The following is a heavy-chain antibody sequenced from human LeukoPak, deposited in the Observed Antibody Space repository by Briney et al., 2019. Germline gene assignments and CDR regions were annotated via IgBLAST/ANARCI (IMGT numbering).Heavy chain of an antibody. CDR2: IWNDASGQ. J-gene: IGHJ4*02. D-gene: IGHD3-22*01. CDR3: ARDSLYDDNGYYHYFDY. CDR1: GFSFSTFG. Sequence: GRSLRLSCAASGFSFSTFGMHWVRQAPGKGLEWVAMIWNDASGQHYADSVKGQFTISRDTSKNTLYVQMNSLRAEDTAVYFCARDSLYDDNGYYHYFDYWGQGTLVTVSS. V-gene: IGHV3-33*01.